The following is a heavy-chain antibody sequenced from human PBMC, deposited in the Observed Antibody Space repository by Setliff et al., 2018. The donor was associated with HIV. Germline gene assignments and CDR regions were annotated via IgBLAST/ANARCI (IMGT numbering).Heavy chain of an antibody. CDR3: ARGLGADTDFNFFNI. CDR2: FYTDGTT. J-gene: IGHJ3*02. V-gene: IGHV4-61*02. D-gene: IGHD3-16*01. Sequence: SETLSLTCTVSGGYNSSGNYYWIWIRQPDGKGLQWMVRFYTDGTTRYKPSLESRVTMSVDTSTNHFSLKLTSVTASDTAVYFCARGLGADTDFNFFNIWGQGTLVTVSS. CDR1: GGYNSSGNYY.